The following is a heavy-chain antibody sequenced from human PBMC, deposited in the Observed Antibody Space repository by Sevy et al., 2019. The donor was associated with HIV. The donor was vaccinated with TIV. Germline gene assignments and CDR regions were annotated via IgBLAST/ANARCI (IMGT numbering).Heavy chain of an antibody. CDR3: TKDQGDFWSGYHTNWFDP. Sequence: GESLKISCAASGFTFNNYAMSWVRQAPGKGLEWVSTISGTGVNTYYADSVKGRFTISRDNSKNTLYLQMNSLRAEDTAVYYCTKDQGDFWSGYHTNWFDPWGQGTLVTVSS. V-gene: IGHV3-23*01. J-gene: IGHJ5*02. CDR2: ISGTGVNT. D-gene: IGHD3-3*01. CDR1: GFTFNNYA.